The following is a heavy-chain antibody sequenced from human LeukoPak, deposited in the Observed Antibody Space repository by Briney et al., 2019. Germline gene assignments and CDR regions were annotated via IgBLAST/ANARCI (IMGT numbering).Heavy chain of an antibody. CDR3: ARDRDGYNQA. D-gene: IGHD5-24*01. V-gene: IGHV1-46*01. CDR1: GYSFTSNY. CDR2: IYPRDGST. Sequence: ASVKVSCKASGYSFTSNYIHWVRQAPGQGLEWMGMIYPRDGSTSYAQKLQGRVTMTTDTSTSTAYMELRSLRSDDTAVYYCARDRDGYNQAWGQGTLVTVSS. J-gene: IGHJ5*02.